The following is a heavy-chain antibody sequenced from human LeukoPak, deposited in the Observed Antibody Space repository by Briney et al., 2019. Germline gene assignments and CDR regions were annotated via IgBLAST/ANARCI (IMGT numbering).Heavy chain of an antibody. Sequence: GGSLRLSCAASGFIFSSYWMHWVRQAPGKGLVWVSRITSDGSSTTYGDSVKGGFTISRDNAKNTLYLQMNSLRAEDTAAYYCARVRGDYYMDVWGKGTTVTVSS. D-gene: IGHD2-15*01. J-gene: IGHJ6*03. CDR3: ARVRGDYYMDV. CDR1: GFIFSSYW. V-gene: IGHV3-74*01. CDR2: ITSDGSST.